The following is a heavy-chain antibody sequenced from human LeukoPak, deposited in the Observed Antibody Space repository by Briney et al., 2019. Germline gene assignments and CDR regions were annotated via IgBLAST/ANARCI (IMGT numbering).Heavy chain of an antibody. J-gene: IGHJ4*02. D-gene: IGHD3-22*01. CDR2: IYYSGST. CDR1: GGSISSSSDY. Sequence: SETLSLTCTVSGGSISSSSDYGGWIRQPPGKGLEWIGSIYYSGSTYYNPSLKSRVTISVDTSKNQFSLKLSSVTAADTAVYYCARLSGYTFDYWGQGTLVTVSS. CDR3: ARLSGYTFDY. V-gene: IGHV4-39*01.